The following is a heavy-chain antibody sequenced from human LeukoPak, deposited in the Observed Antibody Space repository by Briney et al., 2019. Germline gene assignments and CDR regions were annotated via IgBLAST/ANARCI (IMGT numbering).Heavy chain of an antibody. V-gene: IGHV3-21*01. Sequence: PGGSLRLSCAASGFTFSSYSMNWVRQAPGKGLEWVSSISSRSSYIYYADSVKGRFTISRDNAKNSLYLQMNSLRAEDTAVYYCARGPLIAAAGTWWGQGTLVTVSS. D-gene: IGHD6-13*01. J-gene: IGHJ4*02. CDR2: ISSRSSYI. CDR1: GFTFSSYS. CDR3: ARGPLIAAAGTW.